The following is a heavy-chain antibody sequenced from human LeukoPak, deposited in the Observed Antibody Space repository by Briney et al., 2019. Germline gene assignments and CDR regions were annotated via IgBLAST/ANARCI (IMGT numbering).Heavy chain of an antibody. CDR2: ISWNSGSI. J-gene: IGHJ6*03. V-gene: IGHV3-9*01. CDR1: GFTFDDYA. CDR3: AKYSGYDLSYYYYMDV. Sequence: PGGSLRLSCAASGFTFDDYAMHWVRQAPGKGLEWVSGISWNSGSIGYADSVKGRFTISRDNAKNSLYLQMNSLRAEDTALYYCAKYSGYDLSYYYYMDVWGKGTTVTVSS. D-gene: IGHD5-12*01.